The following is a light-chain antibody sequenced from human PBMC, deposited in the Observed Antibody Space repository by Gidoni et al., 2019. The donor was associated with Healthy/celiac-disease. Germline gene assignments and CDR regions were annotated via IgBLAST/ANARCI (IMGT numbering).Light chain of an antibody. Sequence: IVMTPSPDSLAVSLGERATINCKSSQSVLYSSNNKNYLAWYQQKPGHPPQLLIYWASTRESGVPDRFSGSGSGEDFTLTINSLQAEDVAVYYCQQYYNTPLTFGGGTKVEIK. J-gene: IGKJ4*01. CDR1: QSVLYSSNNKNY. V-gene: IGKV4-1*01. CDR2: WAS. CDR3: QQYYNTPLT.